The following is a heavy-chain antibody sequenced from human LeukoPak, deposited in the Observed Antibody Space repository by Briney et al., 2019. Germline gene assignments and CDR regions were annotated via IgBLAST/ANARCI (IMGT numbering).Heavy chain of an antibody. CDR2: IYYSGST. Sequence: PSETLSLTCTVSGGSISSSSYYWGWIRQPPGKGLEWIGSIYYSGSTYYNPSLKSRVTISVDPSKNQFSLKLSSVTAADTAVYYCARAITMVRGVIITGFDYWGQGTLVTVSS. CDR1: GGSISSSSYY. J-gene: IGHJ4*02. CDR3: ARAITMVRGVIITGFDY. D-gene: IGHD3-10*01. V-gene: IGHV4-39*01.